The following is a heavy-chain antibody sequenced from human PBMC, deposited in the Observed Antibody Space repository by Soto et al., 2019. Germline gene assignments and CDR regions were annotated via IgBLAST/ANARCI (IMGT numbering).Heavy chain of an antibody. CDR3: ARDLLRMATTSAESDY. CDR2: IWYDGSNK. V-gene: IGHV3-33*01. CDR1: GFTFSSYG. Sequence: GGSLRLSCAASGFTFSSYGMHWVRQAPGKGLEWVAVIWYDGSNKYYADSVKGRFTISRDNSKNTLYLQMNSLRAEDTAVYYCARDLLRMATTSAESDYWGQGTLVTVSS. D-gene: IGHD2-15*01. J-gene: IGHJ4*02.